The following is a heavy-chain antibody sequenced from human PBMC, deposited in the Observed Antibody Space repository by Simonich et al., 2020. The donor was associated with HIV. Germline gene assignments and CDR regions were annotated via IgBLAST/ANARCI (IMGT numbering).Heavy chain of an antibody. D-gene: IGHD6-6*01. CDR2: INPKSGGT. CDR3: ARTLTSDGGNY. V-gene: IGHV1-2*02. J-gene: IGHJ4*02. CDR1: GYTFTGYH. Sequence: QVQLVQSGAEVKKPGASVKVSCKASGYTFTGYHIRWVRQAPGQGLEGMGWINPKSGGTNYAQKFQGRVTMTSDTSISTAYMELSSLTSDDTAVYYCARTLTSDGGNYWGQGTLVTVSS.